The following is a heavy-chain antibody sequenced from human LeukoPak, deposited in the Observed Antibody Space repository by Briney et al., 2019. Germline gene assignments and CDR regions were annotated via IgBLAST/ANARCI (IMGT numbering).Heavy chain of an antibody. Sequence: GGSLRLSCAASGFTFSSYAMSWVRQAPGKGLEWVSAISGSGGSTYYADSVKGRFTISRDNSKSTLYLQMNSLRAEDPAVYYCAKARSSGWLPGDCWGQGTLVTVSS. J-gene: IGHJ4*02. CDR3: AKARSSGWLPGDC. V-gene: IGHV3-23*01. CDR1: GFTFSSYA. D-gene: IGHD6-19*01. CDR2: ISGSGGST.